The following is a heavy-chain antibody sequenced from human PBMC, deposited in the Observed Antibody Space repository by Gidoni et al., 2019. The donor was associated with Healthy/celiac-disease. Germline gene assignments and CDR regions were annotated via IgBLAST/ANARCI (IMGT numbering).Heavy chain of an antibody. V-gene: IGHV3-23*01. CDR1: GFTFSSYA. CDR3: AKDTSKYSSSPASGDY. Sequence: EVQLLESGGGLVQPGGSLRLSCAASGFTFSSYAMSWVRQAPGKGLDWVSAISGSGGSTYYADSVKGRFTISRDNSKNTLYLQMNSLRAEDTAVYYCAKDTSKYSSSPASGDYWGQGTLVTVSS. J-gene: IGHJ4*02. D-gene: IGHD6-6*01. CDR2: ISGSGGST.